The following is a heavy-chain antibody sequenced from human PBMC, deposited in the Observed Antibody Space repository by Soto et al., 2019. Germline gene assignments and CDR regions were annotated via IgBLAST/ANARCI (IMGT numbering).Heavy chain of an antibody. CDR3: ASSGGVDLDY. V-gene: IGHV4-59*01. J-gene: IGHJ4*02. D-gene: IGHD2-8*02. Sequence: SETLSLTCTVSGGSISSYYWSWIRQPPGKGLEWIGYIYYSGSTNYNPSLKSRVTISVDMSKNQFSLKLSSVTAADTAVYYCASSGGVDLDYWGQGTLVTVSS. CDR1: GGSISSYY. CDR2: IYYSGST.